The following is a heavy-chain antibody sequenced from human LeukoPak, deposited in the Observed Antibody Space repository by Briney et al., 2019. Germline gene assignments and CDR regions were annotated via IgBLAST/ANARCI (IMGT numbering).Heavy chain of an antibody. J-gene: IGHJ3*02. Sequence: TASETLSLTCAVYGGSFSGYYWSWIRQPPGKGLEWIGEINHSGSTNYNPSLKSRVTISVDTSKSQFSLKLSSVTAADTAVYYCATTTVDDAFDIWGQGTMVTVSS. CDR2: INHSGST. CDR1: GGSFSGYY. CDR3: ATTTVDDAFDI. V-gene: IGHV4-34*01. D-gene: IGHD4-11*01.